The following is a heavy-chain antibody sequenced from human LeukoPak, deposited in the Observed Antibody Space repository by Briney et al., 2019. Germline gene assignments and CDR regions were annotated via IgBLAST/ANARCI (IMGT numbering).Heavy chain of an antibody. CDR2: IVDNGGTT. Sequence: GGSLRLSCAASGFTFSGYAMNWVRQAPGKGLEWVSLIVDNGGTTYYAGSVKGRFTISRDNSKNTLYLQMNSLRAEDTAVYYCAKNRCTGYGGDYFDYWGQGTLVTVSS. J-gene: IGHJ4*02. CDR1: GFTFSGYA. D-gene: IGHD3-9*01. V-gene: IGHV3-23*01. CDR3: AKNRCTGYGGDYFDY.